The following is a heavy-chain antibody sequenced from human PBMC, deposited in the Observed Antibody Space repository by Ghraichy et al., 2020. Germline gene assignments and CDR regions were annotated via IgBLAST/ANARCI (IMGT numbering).Heavy chain of an antibody. D-gene: IGHD1-7*01. V-gene: IGHV3-9*01. CDR1: GFTFDDYA. CDR3: ARTSTPYYYYYGMDV. CDR2: ISWNSGSI. J-gene: IGHJ6*02. Sequence: SLNISCAASGFTFDDYAMHWVRQAPGKGLEWVSGISWNSGSIGYVDSVKGRFTISRDNAKNSLYLQMNSLRAEDTALYYCARTSTPYYYYYGMDVWGQGTTVTVSS.